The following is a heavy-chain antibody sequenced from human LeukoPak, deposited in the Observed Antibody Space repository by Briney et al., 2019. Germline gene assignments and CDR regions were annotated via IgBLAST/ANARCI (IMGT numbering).Heavy chain of an antibody. CDR1: GGSFSGYC. D-gene: IGHD3-10*01. J-gene: IGHJ4*02. V-gene: IGHV4-34*01. Sequence: SETLSLTCAVYGGSFSGYCWTWIRQPPGKGLEWIGEINHSGSTTYNPSLNNRVTISVDTSKNQFSLKLSSVTAADTAVYYCARPRYGSGSLDSWGQGTLVTVSS. CDR3: ARPRYGSGSLDS. CDR2: INHSGST.